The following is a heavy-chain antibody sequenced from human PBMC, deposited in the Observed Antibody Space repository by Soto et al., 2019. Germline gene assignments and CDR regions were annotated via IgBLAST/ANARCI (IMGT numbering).Heavy chain of an antibody. CDR1: GFSLTTTTVG. J-gene: IGHJ4*02. CDR2: IYWDDDE. V-gene: IGHV2-5*02. Sequence: SGPTLVNPTQTLTLTCTFSGFSLTTTTVGVGWLRQPPGKALEWLALIYWDDDERYSPSLRSRLTVTKDTSRNQVVLTMTNMDPVDTATYFCANSTYSSSSVESYYFDYWGQGTLVTVSS. D-gene: IGHD6-6*01. CDR3: ANSTYSSSSVESYYFDY.